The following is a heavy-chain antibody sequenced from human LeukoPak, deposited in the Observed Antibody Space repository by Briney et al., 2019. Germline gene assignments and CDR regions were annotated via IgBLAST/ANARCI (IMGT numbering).Heavy chain of an antibody. Sequence: ASVKVSCKASGYTFTDYYIHWVRQAPGQGLEWMGWISAYNGNTNYAQKLQGRVTMTTDTSTSTAYMELRSLRSDDTAVYYCARGGYYDILTGQLGVDYWGQGTLVTVSS. V-gene: IGHV1-18*04. CDR3: ARGGYYDILTGQLGVDY. CDR1: GYTFTDYY. J-gene: IGHJ4*02. CDR2: ISAYNGNT. D-gene: IGHD3-9*01.